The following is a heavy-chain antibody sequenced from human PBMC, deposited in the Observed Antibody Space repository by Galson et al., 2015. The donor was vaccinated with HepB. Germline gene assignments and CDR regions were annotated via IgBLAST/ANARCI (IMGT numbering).Heavy chain of an antibody. Sequence: VKVSCKASGYTFTSYGISWVRQAPGQGLEWMGWISAYNGNTNYAQKLQGRVTMTTDTSTSTAYMELRSLRSDDTAVYYCARDEGITMVRGVIITAEMDVWGQGTTVTVSS. CDR2: ISAYNGNT. CDR1: GYTFTSYG. D-gene: IGHD3-10*01. CDR3: ARDEGITMVRGVIITAEMDV. V-gene: IGHV1-18*04. J-gene: IGHJ6*02.